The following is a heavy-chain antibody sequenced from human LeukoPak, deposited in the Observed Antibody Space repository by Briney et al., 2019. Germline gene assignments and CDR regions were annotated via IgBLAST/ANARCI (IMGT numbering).Heavy chain of an antibody. CDR2: ISVTGGS. CDR3: AKPTSPFDSGSSPFDY. J-gene: IGHJ4*02. D-gene: IGHD3-10*01. CDR1: EFTFSSYA. V-gene: IGHV3-23*01. Sequence: GGSLRLSCAASEFTFSSYAMSWVRQAPGKGLDWVSTISVTGGSYSAASVKGRFTISRDNSKNTLYLQMNSLRAEDTAVYYCAKPTSPFDSGSSPFDYWGQGTLVTVSS.